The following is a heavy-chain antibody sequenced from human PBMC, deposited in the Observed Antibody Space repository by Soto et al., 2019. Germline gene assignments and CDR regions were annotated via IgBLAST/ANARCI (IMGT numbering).Heavy chain of an antibody. V-gene: IGHV4-39*02. CDR2: IYYSGRT. CDR3: ARECYDSSGYHFDY. J-gene: IGHJ4*02. CDR1: GGSISSSSYY. Sequence: SETLSLTCTVSGGSISSSSYYWGWIRQPPGKGLEWIGSIYYSGRTYYNPSLKSRVTISVDTSRNQFSLKLSSVTAADTAVYYCARECYDSSGYHFDYWGQGTLVTVSS. D-gene: IGHD3-22*01.